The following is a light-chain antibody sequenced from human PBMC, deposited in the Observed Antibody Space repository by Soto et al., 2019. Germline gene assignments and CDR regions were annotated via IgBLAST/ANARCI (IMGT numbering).Light chain of an antibody. Sequence: EIVLTQSPGTLSLSPGERATLSCRASQSVTSSYLAWYQQKPGQPPRLLIYGASSRATGIPDRFSGSGSGTDFTLTITRLEPEDFAVYYCQQYGGSPLVTFGPGTKVDIK. V-gene: IGKV3-20*01. CDR3: QQYGGSPLVT. CDR1: QSVTSSY. CDR2: GAS. J-gene: IGKJ3*01.